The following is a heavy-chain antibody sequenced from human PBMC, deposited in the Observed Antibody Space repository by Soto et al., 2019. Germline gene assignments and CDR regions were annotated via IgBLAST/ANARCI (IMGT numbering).Heavy chain of an antibody. Sequence: QVQLVESGGGVVQPGRSLRLSCAASGFTFSSYAMHWVRQAPGKGLEWVAVISYDGSNKYYADSVKGRFTISRDNSKNTLDLQMNSLRAEDTAVYYCARDRYDFWSGPFDYWGQGTLVTVSS. CDR1: GFTFSSYA. CDR2: ISYDGSNK. J-gene: IGHJ4*02. CDR3: ARDRYDFWSGPFDY. D-gene: IGHD3-3*01. V-gene: IGHV3-30-3*01.